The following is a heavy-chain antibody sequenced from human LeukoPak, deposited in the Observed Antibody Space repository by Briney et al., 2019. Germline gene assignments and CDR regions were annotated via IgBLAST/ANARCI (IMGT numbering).Heavy chain of an antibody. J-gene: IGHJ4*02. V-gene: IGHV4-59*08. CDR1: GGSISSYY. CDR3: ARQIAGYSYGYYFDY. Sequence: SETLSLTCTVSGGSISSYYWSWIRQPPGKGLEWIGYIYYSGSTNYNPSLKSRVTISVDTSKNQFSLKLSSVTAADTAVYYCARQIAGYSYGYYFDYWGQGTLVTVSS. D-gene: IGHD5-18*01. CDR2: IYYSGST.